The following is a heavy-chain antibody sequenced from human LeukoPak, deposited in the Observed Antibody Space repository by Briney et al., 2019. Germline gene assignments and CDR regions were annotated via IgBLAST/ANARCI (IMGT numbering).Heavy chain of an antibody. CDR2: INPNSDRT. V-gene: IGHV1-2*02. J-gene: IGHJ1*01. D-gene: IGHD4-23*01. CDR1: GYTFTGYY. CDR3: GNGPGYGGNSAYFQH. Sequence: ASLKVPCKASGYTFTGYYMHWVGQDPGQGLEWMGWINPNSDRTNYAQKFQGRVPMSRDTSISPAYMELSRLTSDDTAVYYCGNGPGYGGNSAYFQHWRKGTLVTVSS.